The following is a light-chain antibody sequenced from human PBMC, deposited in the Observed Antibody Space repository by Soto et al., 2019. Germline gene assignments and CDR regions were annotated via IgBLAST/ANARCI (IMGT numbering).Light chain of an antibody. V-gene: IGKV1-5*03. J-gene: IGKJ5*01. CDR1: QSLSGW. CDR2: KTS. CDR3: LQYNSLYT. Sequence: DIQITQSPSPLSSSVGDRGTLPFRASQSLSGWLAWYQQKPGKAPKLLIYKTSTLESGVPSRFSGSGSGTQFTLTITSLQPDDFATYYCLQYNSLYTFGQGTRLEIK.